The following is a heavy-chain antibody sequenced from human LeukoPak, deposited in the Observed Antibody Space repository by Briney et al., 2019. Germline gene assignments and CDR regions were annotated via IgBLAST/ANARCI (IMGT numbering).Heavy chain of an antibody. CDR1: GFTFSSYA. V-gene: IGHV3-23*01. Sequence: GGSLRLSCAASGFTFSSYAMSWVRQAPGKGLEWVSAISGSGGSTYYADSVKGRFTISRDSSKNTLYLQMNSLRAEDTAVYCCAKMSGIAVAGPSFRDWGQGTLVTVSS. CDR3: AKMSGIAVAGPSFRD. D-gene: IGHD6-19*01. CDR2: ISGSGGST. J-gene: IGHJ4*02.